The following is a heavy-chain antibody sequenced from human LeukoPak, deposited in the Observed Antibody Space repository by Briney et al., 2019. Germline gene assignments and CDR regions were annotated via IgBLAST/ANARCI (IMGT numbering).Heavy chain of an antibody. CDR3: ARGLDYSNLPDY. J-gene: IGHJ4*02. D-gene: IGHD4-11*01. Sequence: SETLSLTCTVSGGSISSYYWSWIRQPPVKGLEWIGYIYYSGSTNYNPSLKSRVTISVDTSKNQFSLKLSSVTAADTAVYYCARGLDYSNLPDYWGQGTLVTVSS. CDR2: IYYSGST. CDR1: GGSISSYY. V-gene: IGHV4-59*08.